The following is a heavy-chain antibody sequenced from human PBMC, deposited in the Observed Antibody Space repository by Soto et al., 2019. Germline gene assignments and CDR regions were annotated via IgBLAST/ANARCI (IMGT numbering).Heavy chain of an antibody. CDR3: ARNSGYFRQARFQEYYFDY. J-gene: IGHJ4*02. CDR1: GGSISSYY. Sequence: PSETLSLTCTVSGGSISSYYWSWIRQPPGKGLEWIGYIYYSGSTNYNPSLKSRVTISVDTSKNQFSLKLSSVTAADTAVYYCARNSGYFRQARFQEYYFDYWGQGTLVTVSS. V-gene: IGHV4-59*08. CDR2: IYYSGST. D-gene: IGHD5-12*01.